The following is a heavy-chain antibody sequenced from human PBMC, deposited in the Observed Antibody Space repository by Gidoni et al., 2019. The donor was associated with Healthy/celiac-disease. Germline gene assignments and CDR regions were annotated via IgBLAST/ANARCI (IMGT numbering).Heavy chain of an antibody. V-gene: IGHV3-21*01. CDR3: ARCSGGSCQPLHGYYYGMDV. CDR1: GFTFSSYT. D-gene: IGHD2-15*01. Sequence: EVQLVESGGGLVKPGGSLRLSCAASGFTFSSYTMTWVRQAPGKGLEWVSSISSSSSYIYYADSVKGRFTISRDNAKNSLYLQMNSLRAEDTAVYYCARCSGGSCQPLHGYYYGMDVWGQGTTVTVSS. CDR2: ISSSSSYI. J-gene: IGHJ6*02.